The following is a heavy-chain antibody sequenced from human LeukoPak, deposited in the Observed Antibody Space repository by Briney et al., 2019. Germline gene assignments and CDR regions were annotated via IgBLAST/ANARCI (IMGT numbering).Heavy chain of an antibody. CDR2: ISSSSSYT. CDR1: GFTFSDYY. V-gene: IGHV3-11*06. CDR3: ARESDYYYDSSGYLDY. Sequence: GGSLRLSCAASGFTFSDYYMSWIRQAPGKGLEWVSYISSSSSYTNYADSVKGRFTISRDNAKNSLYLQMNSLRAEDTAVYYCARESDYYYDSSGYLDYWGQGTLVTVSS. D-gene: IGHD3-22*01. J-gene: IGHJ4*02.